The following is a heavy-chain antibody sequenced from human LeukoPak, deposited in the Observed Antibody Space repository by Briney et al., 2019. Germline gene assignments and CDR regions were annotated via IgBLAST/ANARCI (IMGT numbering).Heavy chain of an antibody. D-gene: IGHD3-22*01. Sequence: ASVKVSCKASGYTFTGYFMHWVRQAPGQGLEWMGWINPNSGGTNYAQKFQGRVTMTGDTSISTAYLQWSSLKASDTAMYYCARIPKGSDSSRAGWFDPWGQGTLVTVSS. V-gene: IGHV1-2*02. CDR2: INPNSGGT. J-gene: IGHJ5*02. CDR1: GYTFTGYF. CDR3: ARIPKGSDSSRAGWFDP.